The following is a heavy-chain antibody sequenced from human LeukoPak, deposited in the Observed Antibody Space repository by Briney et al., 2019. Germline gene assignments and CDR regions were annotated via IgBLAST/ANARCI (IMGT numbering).Heavy chain of an antibody. J-gene: IGHJ4*02. CDR3: ARPCSSTSCPVGH. V-gene: IGHV3-11*01. CDR2: ISSSGSTI. Sequence: PGGSLRLSCAASGFTFSDYYMSWIRQAPGKGLEWVSYISSSGSTIYYADSVKGRLTISRDNAKNSLYPQMNSLRAEDTAVYYCARPCSSTSCPVGHWGQGTLVTVSS. CDR1: GFTFSDYY. D-gene: IGHD2-2*01.